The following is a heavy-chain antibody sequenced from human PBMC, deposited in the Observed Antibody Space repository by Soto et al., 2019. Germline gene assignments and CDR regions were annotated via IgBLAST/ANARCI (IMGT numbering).Heavy chain of an antibody. CDR3: ARFSGSYTRGLDY. V-gene: IGHV3-72*01. CDR2: SRNKANSYST. J-gene: IGHJ4*02. CDR1: GFTFSDHY. D-gene: IGHD1-26*01. Sequence: EVQLVESGGGLVQPGGSLRLSCAASGFTFSDHYMDWVRQAPGKGLEWVGRSRNKANSYSTEYAASVKGRFTISRDESKNSLYLQMNSLKTEDTDVYYCARFSGSYTRGLDYWGQGTLGTVSS.